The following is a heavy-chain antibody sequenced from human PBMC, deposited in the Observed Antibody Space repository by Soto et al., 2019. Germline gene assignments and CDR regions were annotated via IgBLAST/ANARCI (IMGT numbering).Heavy chain of an antibody. CDR1: GGSFSGYY. D-gene: IGHD6-6*01. V-gene: IGHV4-34*01. CDR2: INHSGST. J-gene: IGHJ4*02. Sequence: ASETLSLTCAVYGGSFSGYYWSWIRQPPGKGLEWIGEINHSGSTNYNPSLKSRVTISVDTSKNQFSLKLSSVTAADTAVYYCARGPYPRPSSSWDYWGQGTLVTVSS. CDR3: ARGPYPRPSSSWDY.